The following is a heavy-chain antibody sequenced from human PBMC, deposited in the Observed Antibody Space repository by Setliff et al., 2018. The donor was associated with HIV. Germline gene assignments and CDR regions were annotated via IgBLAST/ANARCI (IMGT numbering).Heavy chain of an antibody. Sequence: PGGSLRLSCAASGFTFSNYDMNWVRQAPGKGLEWVSSISSSSTYIFYADSVKGRFTISRDNAKNSLYLQMSSLRAEDTAVYYCASEAGASSGWFGYWGQGTLVTVSS. CDR1: GFTFSNYD. D-gene: IGHD6-19*01. CDR3: ASEAGASSGWFGY. CDR2: ISSSSTYI. J-gene: IGHJ5*01. V-gene: IGHV3-21*01.